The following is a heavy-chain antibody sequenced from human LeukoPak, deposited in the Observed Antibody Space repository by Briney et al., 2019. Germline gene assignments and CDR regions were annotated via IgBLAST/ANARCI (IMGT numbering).Heavy chain of an antibody. CDR2: ISSSTSYI. CDR3: ARAGDSSGYYYVIDY. V-gene: IGHV3-21*01. CDR1: GFTFSSYS. J-gene: IGHJ4*02. Sequence: GGSLRLSCAASGFTFSSYSMNWIRQAPGKGLEWVSSISSSTSYIYYADSVKGRFTISKDNAKNSLYLQMDSLRAEDTAVYYCARAGDSSGYYYVIDYWGQGTLVTVSS. D-gene: IGHD3-22*01.